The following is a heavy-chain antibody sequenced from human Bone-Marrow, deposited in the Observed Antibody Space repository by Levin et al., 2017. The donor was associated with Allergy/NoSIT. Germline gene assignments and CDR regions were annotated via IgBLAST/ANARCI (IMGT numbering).Heavy chain of an antibody. J-gene: IGHJ2*01. V-gene: IGHV3-48*03. CDR3: ARDKRSGGVTPDWYFDL. Sequence: SCAASGFSFSDYEMNSVRQAPGKGLEWISYISSSGSTKYYADSVKGRFTISTKNSLYLQMNSLRADDTAIYYCARDKRSGGVTPDWYFDLWGRGTLVIVSS. CDR1: GFSFSDYE. CDR2: ISSSGSTK. D-gene: IGHD2-15*01.